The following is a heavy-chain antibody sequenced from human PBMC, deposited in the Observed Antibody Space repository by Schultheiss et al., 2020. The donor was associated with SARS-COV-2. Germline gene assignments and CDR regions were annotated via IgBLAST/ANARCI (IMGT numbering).Heavy chain of an antibody. J-gene: IGHJ4*02. D-gene: IGHD4-17*01. CDR3: ARDYGDERGYFDY. Sequence: SETLSLTCTVSGGSVSSGSYYWSWIRQHPGKGLEWIGYIYYSGSTYYNPSLKSRVTISVDTSKNQFSLKLSSVTAADTAVYYCARDYGDERGYFDYWGQGTLVTVSS. V-gene: IGHV4-31*03. CDR1: GGSVSSGSYY. CDR2: IYYSGST.